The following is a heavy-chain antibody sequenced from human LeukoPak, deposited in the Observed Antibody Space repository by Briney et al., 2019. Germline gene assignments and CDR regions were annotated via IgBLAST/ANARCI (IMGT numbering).Heavy chain of an antibody. CDR2: VYYNGNT. CDR3: ATTGGSGAGS. Sequence: SETLSLICTVSGGSISRYYWSWIRRPPGKGLEWIGYVYYNGNTNYNPSLKSRVTISVATSKSQFSLKLNSVTAADTAVYYCATTGGSGAGSWGQGTVVTVSS. D-gene: IGHD5-12*01. J-gene: IGHJ5*02. CDR1: GGSISRYY. V-gene: IGHV4-59*01.